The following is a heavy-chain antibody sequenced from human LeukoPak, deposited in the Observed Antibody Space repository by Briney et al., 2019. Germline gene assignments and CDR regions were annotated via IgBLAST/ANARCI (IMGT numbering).Heavy chain of an antibody. Sequence: ASVKVSCKASGGTFSSYAISWVRQAPGQGLEWMGRIIPIFGIANYAQKFQGRVTITADKSTSTAYMELSSLRSEDTAVYYCARGSQDSSGYSDYWGQGTLATVSS. CDR1: GGTFSSYA. V-gene: IGHV1-69*04. CDR3: ARGSQDSSGYSDY. J-gene: IGHJ4*02. CDR2: IIPIFGIA. D-gene: IGHD3-22*01.